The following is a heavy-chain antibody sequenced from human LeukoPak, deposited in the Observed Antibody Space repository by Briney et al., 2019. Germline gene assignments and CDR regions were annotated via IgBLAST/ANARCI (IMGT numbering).Heavy chain of an antibody. D-gene: IGHD3-10*01. V-gene: IGHV5-51*01. CDR2: INPRDSDT. J-gene: IGHJ3*02. CDR1: GYSFTSNW. Sequence: GESLKISCKGSGYSFTSNWIGWVRQMPGKGLEWMGIINPRDSDTRYCPSFEGQVTISADKSISTAYLQLSSLKASDTAMYYCARLAPAADYYGSLGFGMWGQGTMVTVSS. CDR3: ARLAPAADYYGSLGFGM.